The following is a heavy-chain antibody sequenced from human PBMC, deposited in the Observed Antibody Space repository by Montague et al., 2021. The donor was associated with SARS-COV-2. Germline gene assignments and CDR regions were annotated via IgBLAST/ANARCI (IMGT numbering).Heavy chain of an antibody. CDR3: ASSGGYYSYQGVDV. J-gene: IGHJ6*02. CDR1: GYSISSGYY. D-gene: IGHD3-10*01. CDR2: INYSGST. Sequence: SETLSLTCTVSGYSISSGYYWGWIRQPPGKGLEWIGYINYSGSTSYNSSLNSRVTISVDMSKNQFSLKLNSVTAADTAVYYCASSGGYYSYQGVDVWGQGTTVTVSS. V-gene: IGHV4-38-2*02.